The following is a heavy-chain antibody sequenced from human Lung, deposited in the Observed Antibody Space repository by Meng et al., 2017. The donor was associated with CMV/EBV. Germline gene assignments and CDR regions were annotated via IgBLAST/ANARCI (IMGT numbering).Heavy chain of an antibody. CDR2: IKQDGSEK. J-gene: IGHJ4*02. D-gene: IGHD3-10*01. CDR1: GFTFSTYW. V-gene: IGHV3-7*01. CDR3: ASSFEY. Sequence: GESLKISCAASGFTFSTYWMNWVRQAPGKGLEWVANIKQDGSEKYYVGSVEGRFTISRDNAKNSLYLQMNSLRAEDTAVYYCASSFEYWGQGTLVTVYS.